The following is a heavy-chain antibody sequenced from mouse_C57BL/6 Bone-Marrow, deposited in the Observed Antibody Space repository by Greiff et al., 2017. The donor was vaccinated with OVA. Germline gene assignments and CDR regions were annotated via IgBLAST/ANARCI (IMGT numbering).Heavy chain of an antibody. V-gene: IGHV1-62-2*01. CDR2: FYPGSGSR. J-gene: IGHJ1*03. Sequence: VHLQRSGAELVKPGASVRLSSKASGYTFPEYTIPWVKQRSGRGLEWIGWFYPGSGSRKYNEKFKDKATLTADKSSSTVYMELSRLTSEDSAVYFCARLYYGSHWYFDVWGTGTTVTVSS. CDR1: GYTFPEYT. CDR3: ARLYYGSHWYFDV. D-gene: IGHD1-1*01.